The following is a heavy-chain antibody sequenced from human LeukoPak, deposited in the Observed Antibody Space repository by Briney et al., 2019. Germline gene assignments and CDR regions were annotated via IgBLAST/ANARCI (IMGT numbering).Heavy chain of an antibody. J-gene: IGHJ4*02. D-gene: IGHD2-2*02. CDR1: GYPFTIYY. Sequence: ALVRASCKASGYPFTIYYMHWVRQAPAPGLEWMGWINPNGGATSYAQRLQGRVTMTRDTSISTAYMELSGLTSDDTAVYYCARNPPYCTSTSCYNDYWGQGTLVTVSS. CDR3: ARNPPYCTSTSCYNDY. V-gene: IGHV1-2*02. CDR2: INPNGGAT.